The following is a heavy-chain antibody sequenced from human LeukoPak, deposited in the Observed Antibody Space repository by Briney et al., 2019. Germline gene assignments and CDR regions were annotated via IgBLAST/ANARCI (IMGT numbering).Heavy chain of an antibody. CDR3: AKDGGYYFDY. Sequence: GRSLRLSCAASGFTFSSYGMHWVRQAPGKGLEWVAVISYDGSNKYYADSVKGRFTISRDNSKNTLYLQMNSLRAEDTAVYYCAKDGGYYFDYWGQGTLVTVSS. D-gene: IGHD2-15*01. V-gene: IGHV3-30*18. CDR1: GFTFSSYG. CDR2: ISYDGSNK. J-gene: IGHJ4*02.